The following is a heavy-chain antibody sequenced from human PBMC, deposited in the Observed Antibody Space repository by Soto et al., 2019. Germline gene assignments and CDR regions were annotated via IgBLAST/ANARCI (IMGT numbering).Heavy chain of an antibody. CDR2: FDPEDGET. J-gene: IGHJ4*02. Sequence: ASVKVSCKVSGYTLTELSMHWVRQAPGKGLEWMGGFDPEDGETIYAQKFQGRVTMTEDTSTDTAYMELSSLRSEDTAVYYCARDGIPNCGGDCYILNWGQGTLVTVSS. V-gene: IGHV1-24*01. D-gene: IGHD2-21*02. CDR1: GYTLTELS. CDR3: ARDGIPNCGGDCYILN.